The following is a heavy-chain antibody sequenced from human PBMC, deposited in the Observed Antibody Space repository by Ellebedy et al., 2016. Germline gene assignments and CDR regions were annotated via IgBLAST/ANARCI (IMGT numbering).Heavy chain of an antibody. Sequence: GGSLRLSXAASGFIFSTYAMSWVRQAPGKGLEWVSCMCGSGFNTYYADSMRGRFIISRDNSRSTLYLQLNSLRAEDTAVYYCAKATGPAGIFDYWGQGTLVTVSS. V-gene: IGHV3-23*01. D-gene: IGHD2-2*02. J-gene: IGHJ4*02. CDR2: MCGSGFNT. CDR3: AKATGPAGIFDY. CDR1: GFIFSTYA.